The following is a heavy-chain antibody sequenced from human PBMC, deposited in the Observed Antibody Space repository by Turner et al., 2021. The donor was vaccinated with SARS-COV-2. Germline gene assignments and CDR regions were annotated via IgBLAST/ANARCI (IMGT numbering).Heavy chain of an antibody. CDR1: GFTFDSYA. CDR2: SNWNNGNI. CDR3: AGKGYYYYGMDV. V-gene: IGHV3-9*01. D-gene: IGHD3-10*01. J-gene: IGHJ6*02. Sequence: VPPVEGRGGRGQAGGFPRLSCAAAGFTFDSYALPWVRQVAGKGLEWVAGSNWNNGNIGYADSVKGRFTINRDNAQKFIYLQMDSMSADDSALDYCAGKGYYYYGMDVWGQGTTVTVSS.